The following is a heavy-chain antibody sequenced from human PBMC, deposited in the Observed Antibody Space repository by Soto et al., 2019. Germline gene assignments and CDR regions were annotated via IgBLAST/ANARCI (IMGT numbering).Heavy chain of an antibody. CDR3: ARVRPLVRHNRDWGGPPSPHLYYFDN. D-gene: IGHD7-27*01. CDR2: IFYTGTT. Sequence: QVQLHESGPGMLKPSQTLSLTCSVSGGSISSGSYYWSWVRQQPGKGLEWIGYIFYTGTTYSNPSLKSRTTFSVDTSRNHFSLTLSSVTAADTAFYYCARVRPLVRHNRDWGGPPSPHLYYFDNWGPGTQVTVSS. J-gene: IGHJ4*02. V-gene: IGHV4-31*03. CDR1: GGSISSGSYY.